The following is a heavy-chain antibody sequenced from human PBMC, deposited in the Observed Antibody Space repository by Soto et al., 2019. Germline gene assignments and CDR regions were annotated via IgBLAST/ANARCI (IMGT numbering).Heavy chain of an antibody. Sequence: QITLKESGPTLVKPTQTLTLTCTCSGFALSTRGVGVGWIRQPPGKALEWLALIYWHDEKRYNPSLKSRLTITKDTSKNQVVLTMTIVDPVDTGTYYCAHRHTSAVGTDRYCFGSWGQGSLVTVSS. V-gene: IGHV2-5*01. CDR2: IYWHDEK. D-gene: IGHD6-13*01. CDR3: AHRHTSAVGTDRYCFGS. CDR1: GFALSTRGVG. J-gene: IGHJ5*01.